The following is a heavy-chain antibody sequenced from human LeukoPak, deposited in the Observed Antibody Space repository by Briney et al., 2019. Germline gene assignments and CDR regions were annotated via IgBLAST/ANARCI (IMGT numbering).Heavy chain of an antibody. CDR3: ARGLWRGGGYLSCFDY. CDR2: IYNSGIT. J-gene: IGHJ4*02. Sequence: ETLSLTCTVSGGSISSYYWSWIRQPPGKGLEWIGYIYNSGITNYNPSLKSRVTISVDTSKNQFSLKLSSVTAADTAVYYCARGLWRGGGYLSCFDYWGQGILVTVSS. CDR1: GGSISSYY. V-gene: IGHV4-59*01. D-gene: IGHD3-16*01.